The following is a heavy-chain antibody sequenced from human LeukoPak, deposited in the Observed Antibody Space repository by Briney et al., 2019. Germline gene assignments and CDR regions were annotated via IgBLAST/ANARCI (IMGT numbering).Heavy chain of an antibody. J-gene: IGHJ4*01. CDR1: GGSISSGSYY. CDR3: ARDLGYSNSYFDY. V-gene: IGHV4-61*02. CDR2: IYTSGST. Sequence: SETLSLTCTVSGGSISSGSYYWSWIRQPAGKGLEWIGRIYTSGSTNYNPSLKSRVTISVDTSKNQFSLKLSSVTAADTAVYYCARDLGYSNSYFDYW. D-gene: IGHD4-11*01.